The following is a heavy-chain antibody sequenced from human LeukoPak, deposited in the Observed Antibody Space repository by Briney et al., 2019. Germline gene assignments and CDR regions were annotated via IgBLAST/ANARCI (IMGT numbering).Heavy chain of an antibody. Sequence: ASVKVSCKASGYTFTSYGISWARQAPGQGLEWMGWISAYNGNTNYAQKLQGRVTMTTDTSTSTAYMELRSLRSDDTAVYYCARGTPYDSSGLPFDYWGQGTLVTVSS. CDR1: GYTFTSYG. CDR3: ARGTPYDSSGLPFDY. CDR2: ISAYNGNT. D-gene: IGHD3-22*01. J-gene: IGHJ4*02. V-gene: IGHV1-18*01.